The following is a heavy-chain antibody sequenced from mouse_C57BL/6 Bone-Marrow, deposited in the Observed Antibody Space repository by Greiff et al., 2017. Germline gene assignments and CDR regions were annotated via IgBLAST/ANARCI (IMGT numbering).Heavy chain of an antibody. J-gene: IGHJ2*01. CDR3: TTGRLYYFDD. Sequence: VQLQQSGAELVRPGASVKLSCTASGFNIKDDYMHWVKQRPEQGLEWIGWIDPENGDTEYASKFQGKATITADTSSNTAYLQLSSLTSEDTAVYYCTTGRLYYFDDWGQGTTLTVSS. V-gene: IGHV14-4*01. CDR2: IDPENGDT. CDR1: GFNIKDDY.